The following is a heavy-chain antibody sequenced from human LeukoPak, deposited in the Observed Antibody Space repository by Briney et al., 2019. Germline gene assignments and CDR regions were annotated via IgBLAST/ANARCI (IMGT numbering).Heavy chain of an antibody. CDR3: AREDF. CDR1: GFTFSNYN. V-gene: IGHV3-21*01. CDR2: SSAGSNYR. Sequence: LGGSLRLSCAASGFTFSNYNMNWVRQAPGKGLEWVSSSSAGSNYRYYADSVKGRFTISRDNARNSLFLQMNSLRVEDTAVYYCAREDFWGQGTLVTVSS. J-gene: IGHJ4*02.